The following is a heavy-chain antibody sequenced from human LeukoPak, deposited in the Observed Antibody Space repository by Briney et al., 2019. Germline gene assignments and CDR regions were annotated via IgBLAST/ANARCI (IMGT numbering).Heavy chain of an antibody. CDR3: AGSYSSSWLDY. V-gene: IGHV4-34*01. Sequence: SETLSLTCAVYGGSFTNYYWSWIRQPPGKGLEWIGEINHSGSTKYNPSLKSRVTISIDTSKNQLSLKLSSVTAADTAVYYCAGSYSSSWLDYWGQGTLVTVSS. CDR2: INHSGST. J-gene: IGHJ4*02. CDR1: GGSFTNYY. D-gene: IGHD6-13*01.